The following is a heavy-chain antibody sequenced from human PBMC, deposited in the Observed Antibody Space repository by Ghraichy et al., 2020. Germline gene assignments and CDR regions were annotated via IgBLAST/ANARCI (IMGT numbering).Heavy chain of an antibody. J-gene: IGHJ6*02. V-gene: IGHV3-7*03. CDR3: ARGSNWIDDPYYYGMDA. Sequence: GGSLRLSCTASGFTVSVYWMTWVRQAPGKGLEWVASIKHDGSAKYYVDSVEGRFTISRDNAKNSLYLQMNSLRAEDTAVYYCARGSNWIDDPYYYGMDAWGQGTTVTVSS. CDR1: GFTVSVYW. D-gene: IGHD1-1*01. CDR2: IKHDGSAK.